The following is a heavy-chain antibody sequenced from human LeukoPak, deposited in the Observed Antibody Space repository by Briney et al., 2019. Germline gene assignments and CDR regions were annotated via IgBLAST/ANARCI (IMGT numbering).Heavy chain of an antibody. CDR3: ARGITMVRGVIITPYFDY. D-gene: IGHD3-10*01. V-gene: IGHV4-30-4*01. Sequence: KASETLSLTCTVSGGSISSGDCYWSWIRQPPGKGLEWIGYIYYSGSTYYNPSLKSRVTISVDTSKNQFSLKLSSVTAADTAVYYCARGITMVRGVIITPYFDYWGQGTLVTVSS. CDR2: IYYSGST. CDR1: GGSISSGDCY. J-gene: IGHJ4*02.